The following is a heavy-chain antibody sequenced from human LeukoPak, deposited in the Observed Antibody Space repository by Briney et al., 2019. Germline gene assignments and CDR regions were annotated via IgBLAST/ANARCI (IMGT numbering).Heavy chain of an antibody. CDR3: ASGGSSNT. CDR2: IYYSGST. Sequence: SQTPSLTCTVSGGSISSYYWSWIRQPPGKGLEWIGYIYYSGSTNYNPSLKSRVTISVDTSKNQFSLKLSSVTAADTAVYYCASGGSSNTWGQGTLVTVSS. J-gene: IGHJ5*02. D-gene: IGHD3-10*01. CDR1: GGSISSYY. V-gene: IGHV4-59*01.